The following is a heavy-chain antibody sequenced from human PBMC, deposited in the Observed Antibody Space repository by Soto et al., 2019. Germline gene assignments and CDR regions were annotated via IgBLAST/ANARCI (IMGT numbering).Heavy chain of an antibody. CDR3: ARDRVTRGYFDY. CDR1: GGSISSGGYY. J-gene: IGHJ4*02. Sequence: LSLTCTVSGGSISSGGYYWSWIRQHPGKGLEWIGYIYYSGGTYYNPSLKSRVTISVDTSKNQFSLKLSSVTAADTAVYYCARDRVTRGYFDYWGQGTLVTVSS. V-gene: IGHV4-31*03. D-gene: IGHD3-10*01. CDR2: IYYSGGT.